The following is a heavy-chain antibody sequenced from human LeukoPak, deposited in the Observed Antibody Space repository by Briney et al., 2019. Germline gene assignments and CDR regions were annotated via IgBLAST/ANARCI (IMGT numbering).Heavy chain of an antibody. J-gene: IGHJ6*02. CDR1: GGSFSGYY. D-gene: IGHD1-14*01. CDR2: INHSGGT. Sequence: PSETLSLTCAVYGGSFSGYYWSWIRQPPGKGLEWIGEINHSGGTNYNPSLKSRVTISVDTSKNQFSLKLSSVTAADTAVYYCVRRSNYYYYGMDVWGQGTTVTVSS. V-gene: IGHV4-34*01. CDR3: VRRSNYYYYGMDV.